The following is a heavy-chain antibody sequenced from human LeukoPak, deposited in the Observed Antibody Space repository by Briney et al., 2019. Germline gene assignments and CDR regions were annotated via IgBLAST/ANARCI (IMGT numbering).Heavy chain of an antibody. CDR2: IKSKTDGGTT. CDR1: GFTFSNAW. J-gene: IGHJ4*02. Sequence: PGGSLRLSCAASGFTFSNAWMSWVRQAPGKGLEWVGRIKSKTDGGTTDYAAPVKGRFTISRDDSKNTLYLQMNSLKTEDTAVYYCTTGDILTGSYYFDYWGQGTLVTVSS. CDR3: TTGDILTGSYYFDY. D-gene: IGHD3-9*01. V-gene: IGHV3-15*01.